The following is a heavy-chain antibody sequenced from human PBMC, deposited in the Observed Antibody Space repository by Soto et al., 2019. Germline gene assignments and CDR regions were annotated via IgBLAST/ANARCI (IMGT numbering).Heavy chain of an antibody. CDR1: GFTFSSYA. CDR3: AKRSSSSTFDY. Sequence: LRLSCAASGFTFSSYAMSRVRQAPGKGLEWVSVISGSDDSTYYADSVKGRFTISRDNSKNTLYLQMNSLRAEDTAVYYCAKRSSSSTFDYWGQGTLVTVSS. CDR2: ISGSDDST. V-gene: IGHV3-23*01. D-gene: IGHD6-6*01. J-gene: IGHJ4*02.